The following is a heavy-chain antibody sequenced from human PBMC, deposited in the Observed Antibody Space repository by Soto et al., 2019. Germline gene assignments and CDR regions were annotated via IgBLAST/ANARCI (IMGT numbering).Heavy chain of an antibody. CDR3: AREVVSRGMDV. CDR1: GYTFTSYD. V-gene: IGHV1-8*01. CDR2: MNPNSGNT. Sequence: QVQLVQSGAEVKKPGTSVKVSCKTSGYTFTSYDISWVRQATGQGLEWMGWMNPNSGNTGYAQKFQGRVTMTRNTSISTAYMDLSSLRSEDTAVYYCAREVVSRGMDVWGQGTTVTVSS. J-gene: IGHJ6*02. D-gene: IGHD3-22*01.